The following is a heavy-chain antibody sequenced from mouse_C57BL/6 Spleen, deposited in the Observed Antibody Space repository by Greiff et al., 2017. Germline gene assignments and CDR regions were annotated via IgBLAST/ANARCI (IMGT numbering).Heavy chain of an antibody. D-gene: IGHD1-1*01. CDR3: ARTPSSTVVATDFEY. J-gene: IGHJ2*01. CDR1: GYTFTSYG. Sequence: VQLQQSGAELARPGASVKLSCKASGYTFTSYGISWVKQRTGQGLEWIGEIYPRSGNTYYTEKFKGKATLTADKSSSTAYMELRSLTSEDSAVYFCARTPSSTVVATDFEYWGQGTTLTVAS. V-gene: IGHV1-81*01. CDR2: IYPRSGNT.